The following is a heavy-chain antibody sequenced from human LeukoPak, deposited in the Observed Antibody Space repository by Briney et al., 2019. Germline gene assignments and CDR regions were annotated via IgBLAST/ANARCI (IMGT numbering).Heavy chain of an antibody. J-gene: IGHJ4*02. CDR2: THYTGNT. CDR1: GGSISSYY. Sequence: ASETLSLTCTVSGGSISSYYWSWIRQPPGKGLEWIGFTHYTGNTNYNPSLKSRLTISVATSKNQFSLKLSSVTAADTAVYYCARGLPGAVGAADYWGQGTPVTVSS. V-gene: IGHV4-59*01. CDR3: ARGLPGAVGAADY. D-gene: IGHD2-2*01.